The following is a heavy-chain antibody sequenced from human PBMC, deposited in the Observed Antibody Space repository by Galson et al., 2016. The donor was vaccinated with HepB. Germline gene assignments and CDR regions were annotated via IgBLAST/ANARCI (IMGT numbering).Heavy chain of an antibody. J-gene: IGHJ4*02. CDR1: GYTFTSYY. CDR2: INPSGGST. Sequence: SVKVSCKASGYTFTSYYMHWVRQAPGQGLEWMGIINPSGGSTSYAQKFQGRVTMTRDTSTSTVYMELSSLRSEDTAVYYCARNAMYCSSTSCSTYYFDYWDQGTLVTVSS. CDR3: ARNAMYCSSTSCSTYYFDY. D-gene: IGHD2-2*01. V-gene: IGHV1-46*01.